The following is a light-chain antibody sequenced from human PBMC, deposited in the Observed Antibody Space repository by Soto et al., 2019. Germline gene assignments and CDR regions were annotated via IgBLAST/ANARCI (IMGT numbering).Light chain of an antibody. J-gene: IGLJ2*01. CDR2: DVS. Sequence: QSVLTQPRSVSGSPGQPVTISCTGTSSDVGGYKFVSWYQHHPGKAPKLMIYDVSERPSGVPGRFSGSKSGNTASLTISGLQAEDEADYYCCSFAGSHSVVFGGGTKVTVL. CDR3: CSFAGSHSVV. V-gene: IGLV2-11*01. CDR1: SSDVGGYKF.